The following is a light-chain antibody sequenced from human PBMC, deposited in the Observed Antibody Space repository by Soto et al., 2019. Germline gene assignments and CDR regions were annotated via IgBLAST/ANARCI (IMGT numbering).Light chain of an antibody. V-gene: IGLV2-14*01. CDR1: SSDIGAYDS. CDR3: SSYTTFSTLV. CDR2: DVA. Sequence: QYALTQPVSVSGSPGQSITIPCTGTSSDIGAYDSVSWYQQYPGKAPKLIIYDVANRPSGVSDRLSGSKSGNTASLTISGLQAEDEADYYCSSYTTFSTLVLGGGTKLTVL. J-gene: IGLJ3*02.